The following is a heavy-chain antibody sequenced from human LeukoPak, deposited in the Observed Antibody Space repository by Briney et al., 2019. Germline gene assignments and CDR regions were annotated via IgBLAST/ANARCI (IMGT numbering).Heavy chain of an antibody. Sequence: PSETLSLTCTVSGGSISSYYWSWIRQPPGKGLEWIGYIYYSGCTNYNPSLKSRVTISVDTSKNQFSLKLSSVTAADTAVYYCARELTGSYSFDYWGQGTLVTVSS. J-gene: IGHJ4*02. CDR2: IYYSGCT. CDR1: GGSISSYY. V-gene: IGHV4-59*01. D-gene: IGHD1-26*01. CDR3: ARELTGSYSFDY.